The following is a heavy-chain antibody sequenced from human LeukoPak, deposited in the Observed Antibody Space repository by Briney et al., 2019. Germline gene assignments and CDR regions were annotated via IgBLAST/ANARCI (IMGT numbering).Heavy chain of an antibody. V-gene: IGHV4-61*01. J-gene: IGHJ3*02. Sequence: PSETLSLTCTVSAYSISSGYYWSWIRQPPGKGLEWIGYIHYSGSTNYNPSLKSRVTISVDTSKNQFSLKLSSVTAADTAVYYCAREPTTRNYYDSSGYYMGAFDIWGQGTMVTVSS. CDR3: AREPTTRNYYDSSGYYMGAFDI. CDR1: AYSISSGYY. D-gene: IGHD3-22*01. CDR2: IHYSGST.